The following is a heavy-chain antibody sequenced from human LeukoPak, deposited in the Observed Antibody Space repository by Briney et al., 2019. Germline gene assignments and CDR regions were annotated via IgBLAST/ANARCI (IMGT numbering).Heavy chain of an antibody. V-gene: IGHV3-30*02. CDR1: GFTFSSYG. CDR3: AKGGGYEAQYYYYYLDV. Sequence: PGGSLRLSCAASGFTFSSYGMHWVRQALGKGLEWVAFIRYDGSNKYYADSVKGRFTISRDNSKNTLYLQMKSLRAEDTAVYYCAKGGGYEAQYYYYYLDVWGKGTTVTISS. D-gene: IGHD5-12*01. CDR2: IRYDGSNK. J-gene: IGHJ6*03.